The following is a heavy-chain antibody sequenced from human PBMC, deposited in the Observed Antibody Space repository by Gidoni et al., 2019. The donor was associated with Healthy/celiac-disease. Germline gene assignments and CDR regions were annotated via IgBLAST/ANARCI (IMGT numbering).Heavy chain of an antibody. CDR2: IYYSGST. CDR1: GGSISSSSYY. Sequence: QLQLQESGPGLVKPSETLSLTCTFSGGSISSSSYYWGWIRQPPGKGLEWIGSIYYSGSTYYNPSLKSRVTISVDTSKNQFSLKLSSVTAADTAVYYCARIPLWFGETDYFDYWGQGTLVTVSS. J-gene: IGHJ4*02. D-gene: IGHD3-10*01. CDR3: ARIPLWFGETDYFDY. V-gene: IGHV4-39*01.